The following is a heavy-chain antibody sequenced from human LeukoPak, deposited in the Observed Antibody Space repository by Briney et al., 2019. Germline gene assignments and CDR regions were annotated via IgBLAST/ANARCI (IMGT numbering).Heavy chain of an antibody. CDR1: GGTFSSYA. Sequence: SVKVSCKASGGTFSSYAISWVRQAPGQGLEWMGRIIPILGIANYAQKFQGRVTITADKSTSTAYMELSSLRSEDTAVYYCARELPYSSGWYESGYWGQGTLVTVSS. CDR2: IIPILGIA. CDR3: ARELPYSSGWYESGY. D-gene: IGHD6-19*01. V-gene: IGHV1-69*04. J-gene: IGHJ4*02.